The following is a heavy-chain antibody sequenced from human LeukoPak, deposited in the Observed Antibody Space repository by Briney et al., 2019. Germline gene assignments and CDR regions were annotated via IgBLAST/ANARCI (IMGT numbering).Heavy chain of an antibody. V-gene: IGHV4-39*07. CDR2: IYYSGST. CDR3: ARDGENYYYYYMDV. J-gene: IGHJ6*03. D-gene: IGHD3-10*01. Sequence: SETLSLTCTVSGGSISSSSYYWGWIRQPPGKGLEWIGSIYYSGSTNYNPSLKSRVTISVDTSKNQFSLKLSSVTAADTAVYYCARDGENYYYYYMDVWGKGTTVTVSS. CDR1: GGSISSSSYY.